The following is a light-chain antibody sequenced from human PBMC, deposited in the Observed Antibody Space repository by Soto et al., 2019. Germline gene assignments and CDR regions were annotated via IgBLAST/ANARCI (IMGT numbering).Light chain of an antibody. J-gene: IGLJ3*02. Sequence: QSVLTQPPSVSGSPGQRVTISCTGNSSNLGAGYDVHWYQQLPGTAPKVVIYGNRNRPSGVPERFSGSKSGTSASLAITGLQAEDEADDYCHAYDYSMTASVFGGGTKLTVL. CDR1: SSNLGAGYD. V-gene: IGLV1-40*01. CDR3: HAYDYSMTASV. CDR2: GNR.